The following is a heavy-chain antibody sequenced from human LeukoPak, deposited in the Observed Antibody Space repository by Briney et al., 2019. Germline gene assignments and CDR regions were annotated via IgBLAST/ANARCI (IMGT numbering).Heavy chain of an antibody. V-gene: IGHV3-23*01. CDR2: ISGSGGST. CDR3: AKDGAIFGVVITTYYYYGMDV. Sequence: GGSLRLSCAASGFTFSSYAMSWVRQAPGKGLEWVSAISGSGGSTYYADSVKGRFTISRDYSKNTLYLQMNSLRAEDTAVYYCAKDGAIFGVVITTYYYYGMDVWGQGTTVTVSS. D-gene: IGHD3-3*01. J-gene: IGHJ6*02. CDR1: GFTFSSYA.